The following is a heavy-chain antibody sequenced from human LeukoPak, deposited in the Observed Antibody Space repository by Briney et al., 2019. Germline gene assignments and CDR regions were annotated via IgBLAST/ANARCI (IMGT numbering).Heavy chain of an antibody. D-gene: IGHD2-21*01. V-gene: IGHV4-39*07. CDR3: ARLFYVRAFDI. CDR2: IYYSGST. CDR1: GVSISSSYSY. J-gene: IGHJ3*02. Sequence: SETLSLTCTVSGVSISSSYSYWGWIRQPPGKGLEWIGSIYYSGSTYYNPALKSRVTISVNTSKNQFSLKLSSVTAADTAVYYCARLFYVRAFDIWGQGTMVTVSS.